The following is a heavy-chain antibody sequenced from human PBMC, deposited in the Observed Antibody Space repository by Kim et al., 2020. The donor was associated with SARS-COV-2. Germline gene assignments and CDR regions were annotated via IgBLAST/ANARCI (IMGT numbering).Heavy chain of an antibody. Sequence: SETLSLTCTVSGGSVSTYYWTWIRQPPGKGLEWIGYIYYVGSSNYNPSLKSRVTISADTSKNEFSLKLSSVTTADTAVYYLSRGLLRHDYGALDVWGQGT. V-gene: IGHV4-59*02. CDR1: GGSVSTYY. D-gene: IGHD4-17*01. CDR3: SRGLLRHDYGALDV. CDR2: IYYVGSS. J-gene: IGHJ6*02.